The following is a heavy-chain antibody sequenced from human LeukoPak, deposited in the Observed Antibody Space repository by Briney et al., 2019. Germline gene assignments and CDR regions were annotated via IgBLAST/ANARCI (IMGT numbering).Heavy chain of an antibody. CDR1: GFTFSNYA. V-gene: IGHV3-23*01. Sequence: PGGSLRLSCAASGFTFSNYAMSWVRQAPGKGLEWVSIISGSGGSTYHADSVKGRFTISRDNAKNSVYVQMDSLRVEDTAVYYCVRGGARYCTVTSCREEWFDPWGQGTLVTVSS. D-gene: IGHD2-2*01. J-gene: IGHJ5*02. CDR3: VRGGARYCTVTSCREEWFDP. CDR2: ISGSGGST.